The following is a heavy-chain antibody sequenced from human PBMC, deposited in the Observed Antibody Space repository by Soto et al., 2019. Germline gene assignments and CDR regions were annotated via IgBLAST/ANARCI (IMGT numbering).Heavy chain of an antibody. V-gene: IGHV1-18*01. CDR3: AREGYSSSPWHYYYRMDV. CDR2: ISAYNGNT. D-gene: IGHD6-6*01. Sequence: ASVKVSCKASGYTFTSYGISWVRQAPGQGLEWMGWISAYNGNTNYAQKLQGRVTMTTDTSTSTAYMELRSLRSDDTAVYYCAREGYSSSPWHYYYRMDVWGQGTTVTVSS. J-gene: IGHJ6*02. CDR1: GYTFTSYG.